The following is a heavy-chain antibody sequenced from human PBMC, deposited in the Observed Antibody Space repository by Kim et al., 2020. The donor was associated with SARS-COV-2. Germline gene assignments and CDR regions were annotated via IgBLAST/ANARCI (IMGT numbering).Heavy chain of an antibody. CDR3: ARFNPWGATTHFDS. CDR2: IQDSGAT. J-gene: IGHJ4*01. D-gene: IGHD3-16*01. CDR1: GHSINSGSYY. Sequence: SETLSLTCTVSGHSINSGSYYWSWIRQLPWKGLEWIGYIQDSGATYYIPSLQSRAIISADMSKTHFSLTLRSVTVADTAVYYCARFNPWGATTHFDSWG. V-gene: IGHV4-31*03.